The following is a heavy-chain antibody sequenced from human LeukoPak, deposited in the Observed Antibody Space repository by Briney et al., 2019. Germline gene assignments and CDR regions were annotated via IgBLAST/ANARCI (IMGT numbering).Heavy chain of an antibody. V-gene: IGHV3-21*01. CDR1: KFTFSTFS. J-gene: IGHJ3*02. CDR2: ISGSGGYI. CDR3: ARDLWELLLSGTGDAFDI. D-gene: IGHD1-26*01. Sequence: GGSLRLSCAASKFTFSTFSMSWVRQAPGKGLEWVSSISGSGGYIYYADSVKGRFTISRDNAKNSLFLQMNSLRAEDTAVYYCARDLWELLLSGTGDAFDIWGQGTMVTVSS.